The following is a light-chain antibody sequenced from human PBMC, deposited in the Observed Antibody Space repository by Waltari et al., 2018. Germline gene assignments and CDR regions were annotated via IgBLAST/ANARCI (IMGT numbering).Light chain of an antibody. CDR1: QSISSW. Sequence: DIQMTQSPSTLSASVGDRVTITCRASQSISSWLAWYQQKPGKAPKLLIYKASSLESGVPSRVSRSGSGTEFTLTISSLQPDDFATYYCQQYNSYSYTFGQGTKLEIK. V-gene: IGKV1-5*03. CDR3: QQYNSYSYT. CDR2: KAS. J-gene: IGKJ2*01.